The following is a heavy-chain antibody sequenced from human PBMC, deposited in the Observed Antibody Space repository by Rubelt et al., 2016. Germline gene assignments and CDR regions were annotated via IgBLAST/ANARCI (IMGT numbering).Heavy chain of an antibody. J-gene: IGHJ4*02. CDR3: VRGHRPTALTSSGFGL. V-gene: IGHV3-72*01. Sequence: DHYIEWVRQAPGKGLEWVGRIRDKTKSYSTEFAASVKGRFTISRDDSKNSVSVQMNSLKTEDTAAYYCVRGHRPTALTSSGFGLWGQGTLVSVSS. D-gene: IGHD3-22*01. CDR1: DHY. CDR2: IRDKTKSYST.